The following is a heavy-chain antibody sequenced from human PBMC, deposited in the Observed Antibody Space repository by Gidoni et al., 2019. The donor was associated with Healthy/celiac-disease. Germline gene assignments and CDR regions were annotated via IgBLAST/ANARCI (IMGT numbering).Heavy chain of an antibody. Sequence: QVQLVESGGGVVQPGRSLRLSCAASGFTFSSYGMHWVRQAPGKGLEWVAVISYDGSNKYYADSVKGRFTISRDNSKNTLYLQMNSLRAEDTAVYYCAKGLSYYDFWSGPVDYWGQGTLVTVSS. CDR1: GFTFSSYG. CDR3: AKGLSYYDFWSGPVDY. D-gene: IGHD3-3*01. CDR2: ISYDGSNK. J-gene: IGHJ4*02. V-gene: IGHV3-30*18.